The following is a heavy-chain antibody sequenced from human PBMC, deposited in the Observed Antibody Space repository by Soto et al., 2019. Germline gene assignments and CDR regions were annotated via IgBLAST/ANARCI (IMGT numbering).Heavy chain of an antibody. CDR3: AKGLHNSNRNYLLDY. V-gene: IGHV4-34*01. J-gene: IGHJ4*02. CDR1: GGSFSGYY. CDR2: INHSGST. Sequence: SATLSITCAVYGGSFSGYYWSWIRQPPGKGLEWIGEINHSGSTNYNPSLKSRVTISVDTSKNQFSLKLSSVTAADTAVYYCAKGLHNSNRNYLLDYWGQGTLVTVSS. D-gene: IGHD1-7*01.